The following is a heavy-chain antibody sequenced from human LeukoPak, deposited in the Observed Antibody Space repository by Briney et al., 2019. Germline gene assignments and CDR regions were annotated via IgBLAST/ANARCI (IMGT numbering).Heavy chain of an antibody. CDR3: ARCSSSWYEEGWFDP. J-gene: IGHJ5*02. Sequence: PSETLSLTCTVSGGSISSSSYYWGWIRQPPGKGLEWLGSIYYSGSTYYNPSLKSRVTISVDTSKNQFSLKLSSVTAADTAVYYCARCSSSWYEEGWFDPWGQGTLVTVSS. D-gene: IGHD6-13*01. V-gene: IGHV4-39*07. CDR1: GGSISSSSYY. CDR2: IYYSGST.